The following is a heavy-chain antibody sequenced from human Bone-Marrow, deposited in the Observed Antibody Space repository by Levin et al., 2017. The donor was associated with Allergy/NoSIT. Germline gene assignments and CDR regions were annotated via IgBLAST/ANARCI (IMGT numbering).Heavy chain of an antibody. CDR1: GYTFTAYH. J-gene: IGHJ3*01. D-gene: IGHD2-15*01. V-gene: IGHV1-2*06. Sequence: GESLKISCKASGYTFTAYHMHWARQAPGQGLEWMGRMNPYSGVTNYAQNFQGRVTMTRDTSIRTAYMELSGLRSDDTAVYYWARELFVESEDAFDVWGQGTVVNVSS. CDR3: ARELFVESEDAFDV. CDR2: MNPYSGVT.